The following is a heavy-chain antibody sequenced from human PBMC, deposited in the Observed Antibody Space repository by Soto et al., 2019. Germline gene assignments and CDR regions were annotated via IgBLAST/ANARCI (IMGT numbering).Heavy chain of an antibody. Sequence: ASVKVSCKASGYTFTIYDINWVRQATGQGLEWMGWMNPNSGNTGYAQKFQGRVTMTRNTSISTAYMELSSLRSEDTAVYYCTRGGITEPSDVFDIGGKGKMVPVPS. V-gene: IGHV1-8*01. CDR1: GYTFTIYD. CDR2: MNPNSGNT. CDR3: TRGGITEPSDVFDI. J-gene: IGHJ3*02. D-gene: IGHD1-20*01.